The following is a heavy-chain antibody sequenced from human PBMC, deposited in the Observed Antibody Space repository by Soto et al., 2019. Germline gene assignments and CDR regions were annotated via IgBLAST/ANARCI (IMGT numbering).Heavy chain of an antibody. V-gene: IGHV3-23*01. CDR1: GFTFSSYA. Sequence: EVQLLESGGGLVQPGGSLRLSCAASGFTFSSYAMSWVRQAPGKGLEWVSAISGSGGSTYYADSVKGRFTISRDNSKNTLYLQMNSLRAEDTAVYYCAKEASVVVAATPVFFGFDDWGQGTLVTVSS. D-gene: IGHD2-15*01. CDR2: ISGSGGST. CDR3: AKEASVVVAATPVFFGFDD. J-gene: IGHJ4*02.